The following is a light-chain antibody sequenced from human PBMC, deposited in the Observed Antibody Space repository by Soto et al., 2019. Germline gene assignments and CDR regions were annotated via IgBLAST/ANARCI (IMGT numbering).Light chain of an antibody. Sequence: ELVLTQSPGTLSLSPGESATLSCRASQSVSNNYFAWYQQKPGQAPRLLIYGASTRATGIPARFSGSGSGTEFTLTISSLQSEDFAVYYCQQYNNWPRTFGQGTKVDI. V-gene: IGKV3-15*01. CDR2: GAS. CDR3: QQYNNWPRT. CDR1: QSVSNN. J-gene: IGKJ1*01.